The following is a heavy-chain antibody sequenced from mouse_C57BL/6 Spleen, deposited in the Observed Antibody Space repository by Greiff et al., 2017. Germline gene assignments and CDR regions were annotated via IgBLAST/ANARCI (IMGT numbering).Heavy chain of an antibody. CDR3: ASPTVIGPYWYFGV. CDR1: GYAFSSSW. J-gene: IGHJ1*03. V-gene: IGHV1-82*01. D-gene: IGHD1-1*01. CDR2: IYPGDGDT. Sequence: QVHVKQSGPELVKPGASVKISCKASGYAFSSSWMNWVKQRPGKGLEWIGRIYPGDGDTNYNGKFKGKATLTADKSSSTAYMQLSSRTSEDSAVYFYASPTVIGPYWYFGVWGTGTTVTVSS.